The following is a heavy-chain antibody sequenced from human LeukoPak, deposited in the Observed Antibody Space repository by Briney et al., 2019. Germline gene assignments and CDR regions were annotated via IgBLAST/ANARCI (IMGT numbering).Heavy chain of an antibody. CDR1: GGSISSYY. CDR3: ARSPRGSYYYDSSVSNYFDY. J-gene: IGHJ4*02. V-gene: IGHV4-59*12. Sequence: SETLSLTCTVSGGSISSYYWSWIRQPPGKGLEWIGYIYYSGSTNYNPSLKSRVTISVDKSKNQFSLKLSSVTAADTAVYYCARSPRGSYYYDSSVSNYFDYWGQGTLVTVSS. D-gene: IGHD3-22*01. CDR2: IYYSGST.